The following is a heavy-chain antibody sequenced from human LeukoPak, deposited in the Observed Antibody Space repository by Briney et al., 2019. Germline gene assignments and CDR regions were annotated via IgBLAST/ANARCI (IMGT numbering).Heavy chain of an antibody. V-gene: IGHV1-69*05. Sequence: SVKVSCKASGGAFSSYAISWVRQAPGQGLEWMGGIIPIFGTADYAQKFQGRVTITTDESTSTIYMELSSLRSEDAAVYYCARISSYDSSAYPPGNWGQGTLVTVSS. CDR2: IIPIFGTA. CDR3: ARISSYDSSAYPPGN. J-gene: IGHJ4*02. CDR1: GGAFSSYA. D-gene: IGHD3-22*01.